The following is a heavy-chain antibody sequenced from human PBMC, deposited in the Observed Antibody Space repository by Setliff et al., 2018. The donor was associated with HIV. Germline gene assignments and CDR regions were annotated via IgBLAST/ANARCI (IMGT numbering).Heavy chain of an antibody. D-gene: IGHD3-10*01. J-gene: IGHJ6*02. CDR3: GGGPPTYGPAAPSSYYYYYGVDV. V-gene: IGHV1-69*10. Sequence: SVKVSCKASGGTFNNYAISWVRQAPGQGLEWMGGIIPTLGLTNYTQKFQGRVTLTADRSTSTAYMELSSLRSEDTAMYYCGGGPPTYGPAAPSSYYYYYGVDVWGQGTTVTVSS. CDR2: IIPTLGLT. CDR1: GGTFNNYA.